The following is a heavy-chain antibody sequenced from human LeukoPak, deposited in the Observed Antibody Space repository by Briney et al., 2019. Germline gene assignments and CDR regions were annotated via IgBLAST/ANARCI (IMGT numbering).Heavy chain of an antibody. D-gene: IGHD1-26*01. CDR1: GDSVSSNSAS. CDR3: ARDPDSSYEWGSLDP. Sequence: SQTLSLTCAISGDSVSSNSASWNWIRQSPSRGLEWLGWTYYRSKWNTDYAVSVKGRITINPDTSKNQFSLYLNSVTPEDTAVYYCARDPDSSYEWGSLDPWGQGTLVTVSS. J-gene: IGHJ5*02. V-gene: IGHV6-1*01. CDR2: TYYRSKWNT.